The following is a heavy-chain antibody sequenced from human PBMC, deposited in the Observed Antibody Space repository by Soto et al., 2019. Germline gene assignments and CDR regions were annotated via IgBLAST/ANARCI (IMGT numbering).Heavy chain of an antibody. CDR3: ARGGGVYYFDY. D-gene: IGHD2-8*02. V-gene: IGHV4-59*01. CDR1: GDFLSSYY. Sequence: TSETLSLTCTVSGDFLSSYYWSWIRQSPVKGLEWIGYIYYSGITDYNPSLKSRVTISVDTSKSQFSLKLSSVTAADTAVYYCARGGGVYYFDYWGQGTLVTVSS. CDR2: IYYSGIT. J-gene: IGHJ4*02.